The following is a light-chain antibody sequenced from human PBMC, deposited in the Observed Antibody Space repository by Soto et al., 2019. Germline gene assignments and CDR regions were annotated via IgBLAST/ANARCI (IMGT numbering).Light chain of an antibody. CDR1: QSISRN. CDR3: QQGYKMPLT. Sequence: QMTQSPSSLSASVGDRVTITCRASQSISRNLNWYQQKPGKAPELLIYTASNLQSGVPSRFSGSGSGTDFALTISSLQPEDFATYFCQQGYKMPLTFGGGTKV. CDR2: TAS. V-gene: IGKV1-39*01. J-gene: IGKJ4*01.